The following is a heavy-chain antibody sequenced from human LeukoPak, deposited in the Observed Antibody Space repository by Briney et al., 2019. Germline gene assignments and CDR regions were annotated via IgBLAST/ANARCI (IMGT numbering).Heavy chain of an antibody. CDR2: FDPEDAVI. D-gene: IGHD3-22*01. Sequence: GASVKVSCKVSGYTLKELSIDWVRQAPGKGLEGMGGFDPEDAVIVYAQTVQGRVAITEDTFTGTAYLELSSLRSEDTAMYYCAAGDASPGGRNYYLNDVFDLWGQGTMVIVSS. J-gene: IGHJ3*01. V-gene: IGHV1-24*01. CDR3: AAGDASPGGRNYYLNDVFDL. CDR1: GYTLKELS.